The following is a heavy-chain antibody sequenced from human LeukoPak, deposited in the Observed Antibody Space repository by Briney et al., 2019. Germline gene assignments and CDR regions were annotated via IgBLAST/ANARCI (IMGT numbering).Heavy chain of an antibody. CDR3: ARDLTVTTRGYYYYYYMDV. CDR1: GYTFTGYY. D-gene: IGHD4-17*01. V-gene: IGHV1-2*02. CDR2: ISPNSGGT. J-gene: IGHJ6*03. Sequence: GASVKVSCKASGYTFTGYYMHWVRQAPGQGLEWMGWISPNSGGTNYAQKFQGRVTMTRDTSISTAYMELSRLRSDDTAVYYCARDLTVTTRGYYYYYYMDVWGKGTTVTVSS.